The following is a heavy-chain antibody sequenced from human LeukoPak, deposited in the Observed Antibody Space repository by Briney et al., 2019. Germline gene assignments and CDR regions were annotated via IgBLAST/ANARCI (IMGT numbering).Heavy chain of an antibody. CDR1: GFTFSSYW. V-gene: IGHV3-74*01. J-gene: IGHJ3*02. Sequence: GGSLRLSCGASGFTFSSYWMHWVRQVPGKGLVWVSRINSDGSSTSYADSVKGRFTISRDNAKNTLYVQMNNLRAEDTAVYYCSTGSGHAFDIWGRGTMVTVSS. CDR2: INSDGSST. D-gene: IGHD3-10*01. CDR3: STGSGHAFDI.